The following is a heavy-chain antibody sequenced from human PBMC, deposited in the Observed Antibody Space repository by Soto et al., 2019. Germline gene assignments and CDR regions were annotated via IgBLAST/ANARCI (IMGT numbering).Heavy chain of an antibody. J-gene: IGHJ4*02. CDR2: IHYTGGT. CDR3: ARHRVGGSSYNFDY. Sequence: SETLSLTCTVSGGSISGYYWSWIRQPPGKGLEWIGYIHYTGGTYYNPSLKSRVTISVDTSKNQFSLKLDSVTATDTAAYFCARHRVGGSSYNFDYWGQGALVTVSS. CDR1: GGSISGYY. V-gene: IGHV4-59*08. D-gene: IGHD6-19*01.